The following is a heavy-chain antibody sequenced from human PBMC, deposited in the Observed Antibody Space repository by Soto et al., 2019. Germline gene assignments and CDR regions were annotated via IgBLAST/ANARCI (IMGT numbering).Heavy chain of an antibody. CDR3: AREGYCSGGSCLRWFDP. CDR2: IKQDGSEK. V-gene: IGHV3-7*01. CDR1: GFTFSSYW. Sequence: GGSLRLSCAASGFTFSSYWMSWVRQAPGKGLEWVANIKQDGSEKYYVDSVKGRFTISRDNAKNSLYLQMNSLRAEDTAVYYCAREGYCSGGSCLRWFDPWGQGTLVTVSS. J-gene: IGHJ5*02. D-gene: IGHD2-15*01.